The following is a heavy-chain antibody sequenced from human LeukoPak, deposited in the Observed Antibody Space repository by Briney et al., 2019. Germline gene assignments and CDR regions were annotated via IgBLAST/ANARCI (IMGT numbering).Heavy chain of an antibody. V-gene: IGHV1-2*02. J-gene: IGHJ4*02. D-gene: IGHD3-9*01. CDR2: INPNSGGT. CDR1: GYTFTGYY. CDR3: ARGPLRYFDWLLLY. Sequence: ASVTVSCTASGYTFTGYYMHWVRQAPGQGLEWMGWINPNSGGTNYAQKFQGKVTMTRDTSISTAYMELSRLRSDDTAVYYCARGPLRYFDWLLLYWGQGTLVTVSS.